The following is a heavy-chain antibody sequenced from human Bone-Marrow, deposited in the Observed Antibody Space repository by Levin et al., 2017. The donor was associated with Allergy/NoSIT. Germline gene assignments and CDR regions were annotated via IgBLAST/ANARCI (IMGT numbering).Heavy chain of an antibody. CDR2: IKQDGSEK. J-gene: IGHJ6*02. CDR1: GFTFSSYW. D-gene: IGHD1-1*01. CDR3: ARALEGSPPSSMDV. Sequence: GESLKISCAASGFTFSSYWMSWVRQAPGKGLEWVANIKQDGSEKYYVDSVKGRFTISRDNAKNSLYLQMNSLRAEDTAVYYCARALEGSPPSSMDVWGQGTTVTVSS. V-gene: IGHV3-7*01.